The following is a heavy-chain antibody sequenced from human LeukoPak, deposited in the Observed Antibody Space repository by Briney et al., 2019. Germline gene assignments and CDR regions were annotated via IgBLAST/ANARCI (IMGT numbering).Heavy chain of an antibody. V-gene: IGHV1-69*06. CDR1: GGTFSSYA. CDR2: IIPIFGTA. CDR3: ASGGSGYCSSTSCYSRYGMDV. Sequence: ASVKVSCKAPGGTFSSYAISWVRQAPGRGLGWMGGIIPIFGTANYAQKFQGRVTITADKSTSTAYMELSSLRSEDTAVYYCASGGSGYCSSTSCYSRYGMDVWGKGTTVTVSS. J-gene: IGHJ6*04. D-gene: IGHD2-2*02.